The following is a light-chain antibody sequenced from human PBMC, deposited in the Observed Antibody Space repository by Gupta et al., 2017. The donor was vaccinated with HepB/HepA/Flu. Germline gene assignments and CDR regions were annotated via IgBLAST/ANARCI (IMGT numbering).Light chain of an antibody. Sequence: QMTQSPPTLSASLGDRVTITCRASQNVGRRLAWYHQKPGKAPKLLIYETSNLASGVPSRFSGSKSGTEFTLTISGLQPDDFATYYCQQYNSYFPYTFGQETKPEIK. V-gene: IGKV1-5*03. CDR1: QNVGRR. J-gene: IGKJ2*01. CDR3: QQYNSYFPYT. CDR2: ETS.